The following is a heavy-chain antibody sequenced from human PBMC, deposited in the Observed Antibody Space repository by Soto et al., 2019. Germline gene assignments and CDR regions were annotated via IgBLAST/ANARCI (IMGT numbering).Heavy chain of an antibody. CDR2: ISYDGGNK. CDR3: ASDGWLYYDSTSQGMDV. CDR1: GFTFSSYA. V-gene: IGHV3-30-3*01. D-gene: IGHD3-22*01. J-gene: IGHJ6*01. Sequence: QVQLVESGGGVVQPGRSLRLSCAASGFTFSSYAIHWVRQAPGKGLEWVAVISYDGGNKNHADSVKGRFTISRDNSKNTLFLQMNNLRAEDTAVYYCASDGWLYYDSTSQGMDVW.